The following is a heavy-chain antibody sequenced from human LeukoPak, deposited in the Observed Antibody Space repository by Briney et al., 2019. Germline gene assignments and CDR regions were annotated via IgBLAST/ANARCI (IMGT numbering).Heavy chain of an antibody. CDR2: INPSGGST. D-gene: IGHD2-2*01. Sequence: ASVKVSCKASGYTFTSYYTHWVRQAPGQGLEWMGIINPSGGSTSYAQKFQGRVTMTRDTSTSTVYMELSSLRSEDTAVYYCARDKFPYCSSTSCYTSYYYYGMDVWGQGTTVTVSS. J-gene: IGHJ6*02. V-gene: IGHV1-46*01. CDR3: ARDKFPYCSSTSCYTSYYYYGMDV. CDR1: GYTFTSYY.